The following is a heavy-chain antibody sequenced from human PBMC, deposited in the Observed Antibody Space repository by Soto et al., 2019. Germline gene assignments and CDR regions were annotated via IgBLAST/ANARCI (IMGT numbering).Heavy chain of an antibody. CDR2: IVPVSGTT. CDR3: ARARGYCSGTGCYSGF. V-gene: IGHV1-69*06. D-gene: IGHD2-2*02. Sequence: QVQLVQSGAEVKKPGSSVKVSCKSSGGTFSHYAITWVRQAPGQGLEWMGGIVPVSGTTDYAEKFRGRVTSTADKITSIAYMELTNLQSDDTAVYYCARARGYCSGTGCYSGFWGQGTLVTVSS. J-gene: IGHJ4*02. CDR1: GGTFSHYA.